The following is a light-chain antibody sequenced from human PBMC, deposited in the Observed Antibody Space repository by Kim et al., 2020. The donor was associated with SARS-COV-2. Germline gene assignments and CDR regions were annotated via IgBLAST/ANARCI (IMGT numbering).Light chain of an antibody. Sequence: DIQMTQSPSSLSASVGDRVTITCRTSQSISSYLNWYQQKPGKAPKFLIYAASNLQSGVPSRFSGSGSGTDFTLTITSLQPEDFATYYCQQNNSTPRTFGQGTKVDIK. V-gene: IGKV1-39*01. CDR2: AAS. CDR3: QQNNSTPRT. J-gene: IGKJ1*01. CDR1: QSISSY.